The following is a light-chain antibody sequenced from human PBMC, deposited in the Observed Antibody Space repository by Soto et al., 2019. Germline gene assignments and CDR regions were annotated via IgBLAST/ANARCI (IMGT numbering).Light chain of an antibody. CDR3: QQSYSTPPT. J-gene: IGKJ1*01. CDR1: KSISSY. CDR2: AAS. Sequence: DIQMTQSPSSLSASVGDRVTITCRASKSISSYLNWYQQKPGKAPKLLIYAASSLQSGVPSRFSGSESGTDFTLTISSLQPEDFVIYYCQQSYSTPPTFGQGTKVEIK. V-gene: IGKV1-39*01.